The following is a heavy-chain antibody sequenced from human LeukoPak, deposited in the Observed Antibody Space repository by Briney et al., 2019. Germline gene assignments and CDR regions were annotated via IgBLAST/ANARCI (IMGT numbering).Heavy chain of an antibody. D-gene: IGHD2/OR15-2a*01. Sequence: SGGSLRLSCAASGFTFSPYNMNWVRQAPGKGLEWVSYITTSSSSIYYADSVKGRFTISRDNAKNSLYLQMNSLRAEDTAVYYCARDNMGFDYWGQGTLVTVSS. J-gene: IGHJ4*02. CDR1: GFTFSPYN. V-gene: IGHV3-48*01. CDR2: ITTSSSSI. CDR3: ARDNMGFDY.